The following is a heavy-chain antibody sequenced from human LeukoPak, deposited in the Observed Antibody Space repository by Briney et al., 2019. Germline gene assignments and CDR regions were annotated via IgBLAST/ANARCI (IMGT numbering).Heavy chain of an antibody. CDR2: ISSSGSTI. CDR3: ARDGITMVRGVTLDP. CDR1: GFTFDSHW. D-gene: IGHD3-10*01. Sequence: GGSLRLSCAASGFTFDSHWMTWVRQAPGKGLEWVSYISSSGSTIYYADSVKGRFTISRDNAKNSLYLQMNSLRAEDTAVYYCARDGITMVRGVTLDPWGQGTLVTVSS. V-gene: IGHV3-48*03. J-gene: IGHJ5*02.